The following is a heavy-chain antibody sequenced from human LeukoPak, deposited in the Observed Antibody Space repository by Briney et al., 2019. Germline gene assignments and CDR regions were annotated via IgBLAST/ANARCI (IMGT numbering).Heavy chain of an antibody. CDR1: GGSISSYF. Sequence: PSETLSLTCTVSGGSISSYFWNWVRQPPGKGLEWIGYISYSGSTSYNSSFNSRVTTSLDTSKKQVSLKLSFVTAADTAVYFCARGVGSGGYYGSSHWHLDLWGRGTLVTVSS. D-gene: IGHD3-22*01. CDR2: ISYSGST. CDR3: ARGVGSGGYYGSSHWHLDL. V-gene: IGHV4-59*01. J-gene: IGHJ2*01.